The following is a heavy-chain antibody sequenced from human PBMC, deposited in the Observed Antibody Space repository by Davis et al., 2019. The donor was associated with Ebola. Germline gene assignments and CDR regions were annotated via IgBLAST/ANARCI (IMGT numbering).Heavy chain of an antibody. Sequence: GESLKISCAASGITLTTYSMTWVRQAPGKGLEWVSGISWNGGITGSADSVKGRFIISRDNAKNSLFLQMNSLRAEDTALYYCARGFKKPFDYWGQGTLVTVSS. CDR1: GITLTTYS. CDR3: ARGFKKPFDY. CDR2: ISWNGGIT. V-gene: IGHV3-20*04. J-gene: IGHJ4*02.